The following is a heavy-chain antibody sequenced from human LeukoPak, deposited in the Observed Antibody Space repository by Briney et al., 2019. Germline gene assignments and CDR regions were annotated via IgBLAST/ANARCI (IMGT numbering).Heavy chain of an antibody. CDR2: INAGNGNT. CDR3: ARAARPSSYYFDY. Sequence: ASVNVSCKASGYTFTSYAMHWVRQAPGQRLEWMGRINAGNGNTKYSQKFQGRVTITRDTSASTAYMELSSLRSEDTAVYYCARAARPSSYYFDYWGQGTLVTVSS. CDR1: GYTFTSYA. D-gene: IGHD6-6*01. V-gene: IGHV1-3*01. J-gene: IGHJ4*02.